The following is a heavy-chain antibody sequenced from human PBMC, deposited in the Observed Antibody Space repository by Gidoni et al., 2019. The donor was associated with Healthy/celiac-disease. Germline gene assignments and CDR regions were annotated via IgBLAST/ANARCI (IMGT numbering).Heavy chain of an antibody. CDR1: GLTVSSNY. CDR2: IYSGGST. J-gene: IGHJ3*02. CDR3: ARDFWIDAFDI. D-gene: IGHD1-1*01. Sequence: EVQLVESGGGLIQPGGSLRLSCAASGLTVSSNYMSWVRQAPGKGLEWVSVIYSGGSTYYADSVKGRFIISRDNSKNTLYLQMNSLRAEDTAVYYCARDFWIDAFDIWGQGTMVTVSS. V-gene: IGHV3-53*01.